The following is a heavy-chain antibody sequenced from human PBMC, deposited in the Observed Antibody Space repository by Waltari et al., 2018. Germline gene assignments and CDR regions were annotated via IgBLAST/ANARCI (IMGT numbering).Heavy chain of an antibody. J-gene: IGHJ3*02. CDR2: INHRGST. Sequence: QVQLQQWGAGLLKPSETLSLTCAVYGGSFSGYYWSWIRQPPGKGLEWIGEINHRGSTNYNPSLKSRVTISVDTSKNQFSLKLSSVTAADTAVYYCARGLYFWSGYSAFDIWGQGTMVTVSS. CDR3: ARGLYFWSGYSAFDI. V-gene: IGHV4-34*01. CDR1: GGSFSGYY. D-gene: IGHD3-3*01.